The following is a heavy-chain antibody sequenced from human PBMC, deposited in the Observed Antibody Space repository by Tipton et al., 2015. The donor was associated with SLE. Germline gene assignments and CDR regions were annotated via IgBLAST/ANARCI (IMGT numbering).Heavy chain of an antibody. J-gene: IGHJ4*02. CDR1: GGSISSFH. CDR3: ARGYCGSTTCSFDY. CDR2: IYYSGST. Sequence: TLSLTCTVSGGSISSFHWSWIRQPPGKGLEWIGYIYYSGSTNYNPSLESRVTISVDTSKNQFSLKLSSVTAADTAVYYCARGYCGSTTCSFDYWGQGTLVTVSS. D-gene: IGHD2-2*01. V-gene: IGHV4-59*01.